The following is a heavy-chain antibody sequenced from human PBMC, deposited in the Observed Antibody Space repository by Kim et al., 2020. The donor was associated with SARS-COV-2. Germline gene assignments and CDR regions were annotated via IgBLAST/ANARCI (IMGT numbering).Heavy chain of an antibody. Sequence: GGSLRLSCAASGFTFSNYAMTWVRQAPGKGLEWVSALSVGGGNTYYADSVKGRFTISRDNSKNTLYLQMNSLRAEDTAVYYCAKRNLGPLDYWGQGTLVTVSS. CDR3: AKRNLGPLDY. CDR1: GFTFSNYA. J-gene: IGHJ4*02. D-gene: IGHD3-16*01. CDR2: LSVGGGNT. V-gene: IGHV3-23*01.